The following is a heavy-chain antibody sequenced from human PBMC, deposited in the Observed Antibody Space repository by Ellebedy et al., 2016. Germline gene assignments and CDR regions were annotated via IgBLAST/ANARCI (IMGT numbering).Heavy chain of an antibody. V-gene: IGHV4-59*02. Sequence: SETLSLTCTVSSDSVSNYYWNWMRRPPGKGLEWIGYVFHTGTTHYNPSLKSRVTMSVDTSKSQFSLRLTSVTAADTAVYYCAKWNGGWNAFDVWGLGTMVTVSS. CDR1: SDSVSNYY. J-gene: IGHJ3*01. CDR2: VFHTGTT. CDR3: AKWNGGWNAFDV. D-gene: IGHD1-1*01.